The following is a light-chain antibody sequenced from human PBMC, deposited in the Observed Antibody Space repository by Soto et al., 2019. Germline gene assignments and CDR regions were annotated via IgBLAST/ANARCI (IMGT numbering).Light chain of an antibody. Sequence: AIRMTQSPSSFSASTGDRVTITRRASQSISSYLAWYQQKPGKAPKLLIYAASTLQTGVPSRFSGSGSGTDFTLTIDCLQSEDFATYYCQHYYSYPPWSFGQGTKVEIK. CDR1: QSISSY. CDR2: AAS. V-gene: IGKV1-8*01. J-gene: IGKJ1*01. CDR3: QHYYSYPPWS.